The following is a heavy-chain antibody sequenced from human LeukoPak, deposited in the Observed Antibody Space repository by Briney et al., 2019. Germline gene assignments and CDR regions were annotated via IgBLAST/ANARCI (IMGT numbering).Heavy chain of an antibody. D-gene: IGHD3-22*01. CDR3: ARDRVGDGSGRYYVIDY. CDR1: GGSISSGGHY. V-gene: IGHV4-31*03. J-gene: IGHJ4*02. CDR2: IHYTGGT. Sequence: SETLSLTCTVSGGSISSGGHYWSWIRQHPGKGLEWIGYIHYTGGTYYNPSLQSRVTISIDTSKSQFSLKLNSVTAADTAVYYWARDRVGDGSGRYYVIDYWGQGTLVTVSS.